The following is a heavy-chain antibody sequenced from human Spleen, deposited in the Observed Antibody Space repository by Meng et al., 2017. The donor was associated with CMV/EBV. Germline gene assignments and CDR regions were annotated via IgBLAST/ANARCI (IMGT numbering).Heavy chain of an antibody. CDR2: IYSGGIT. J-gene: IGHJ4*02. V-gene: IGHV3-53*01. CDR3: AGNSESRH. Sequence: LSRSWEASDFRVDSEYMSRVRQAPGRGLEWVSLIYSGGITRYSDSVKGRFTISRDSSKNTLFLQMSSLRAEDTAVYYCAGNSESRHWGQGTLVTVSS. CDR1: DFRVDSEY. D-gene: IGHD2/OR15-2a*01.